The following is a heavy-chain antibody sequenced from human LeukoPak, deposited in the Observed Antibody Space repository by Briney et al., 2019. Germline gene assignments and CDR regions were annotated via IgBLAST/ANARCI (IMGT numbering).Heavy chain of an antibody. CDR1: GFTFGNVY. V-gene: IGHV3-15*01. J-gene: IGHJ4*02. D-gene: IGHD6-13*01. CDR2: IKSKTHGGTA. CDR3: TTEWAAGIYYFDY. Sequence: GGPLRLSCAASGFTFGNVYMSWVRQAPGKGVEWVGHIKSKTHGGTADYAAPVKGRFTISGDDSKNTLYLQMDSLQTEDTAVYYCTTEWAAGIYYFDYWGQGTLVTVSS.